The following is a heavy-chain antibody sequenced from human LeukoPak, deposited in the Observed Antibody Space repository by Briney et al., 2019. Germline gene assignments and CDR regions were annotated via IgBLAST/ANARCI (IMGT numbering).Heavy chain of an antibody. CDR1: GGSFSGYY. CDR2: INHSGST. D-gene: IGHD3-10*01. CDR3: ARSYYAYYYYYGMDV. J-gene: IGHJ6*02. V-gene: IGHV4-34*01. Sequence: SETLSLTCAVYGGSFSGYYWSWIRQPPGKGLEWIGEINHSGSTNYNPSLKSRVTISVDTSKNQFSLKLSSVTATDTAVYYCARSYYAYYYYYGMDVWGQGTTVTVSS.